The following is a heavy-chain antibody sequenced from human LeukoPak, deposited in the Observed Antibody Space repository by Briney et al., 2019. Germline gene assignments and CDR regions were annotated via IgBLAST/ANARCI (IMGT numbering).Heavy chain of an antibody. V-gene: IGHV4-61*02. CDR3: ARSNYYTRDAFDI. CDR2: IYTSGST. CDR1: GGSISSGSYY. D-gene: IGHD3-10*01. Sequence: SQTLSLTXTVSGGSISSGSYYWSWIRQPAGKGLEWIGRIYTSGSTNYNPSLKSRVTISVDTSKNQFSLKLSSVTAADTAVYYCARSNYYTRDAFDIWGQGTMVTVSS. J-gene: IGHJ3*02.